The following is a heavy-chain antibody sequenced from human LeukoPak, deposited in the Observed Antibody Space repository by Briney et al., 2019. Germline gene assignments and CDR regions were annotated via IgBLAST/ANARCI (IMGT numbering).Heavy chain of an antibody. Sequence: GGSLRLSCEASGFTFSSYWMSWVRQAPGKGLEWVANIKQDGSEKCYVDSVKGRFTISRDNAKNSLYLQMNSLRAEDTAVYYCARAWYSSSWLSRFDPWGQGTLVTVSS. CDR3: ARAWYSSSWLSRFDP. V-gene: IGHV3-7*04. CDR1: GFTFSSYW. CDR2: IKQDGSEK. J-gene: IGHJ5*02. D-gene: IGHD6-13*01.